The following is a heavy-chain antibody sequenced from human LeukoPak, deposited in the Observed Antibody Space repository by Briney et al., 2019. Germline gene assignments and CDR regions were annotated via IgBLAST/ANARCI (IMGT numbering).Heavy chain of an antibody. CDR1: GASINNYY. CDR3: ATAMDWGSRWYFYL. CDR2: ISYSGST. D-gene: IGHD3/OR15-3a*01. Sequence: SETLSLPCTVSGASINNYYWNWIRQPPGKGLEWLGYISYSGSTNYSPSLRSRVSMSLDTSKNQSSLRLSSVTAADTAVYYCATAMDWGSRWYFYLWGRGTLVTVSS. V-gene: IGHV4-59*01. J-gene: IGHJ2*01.